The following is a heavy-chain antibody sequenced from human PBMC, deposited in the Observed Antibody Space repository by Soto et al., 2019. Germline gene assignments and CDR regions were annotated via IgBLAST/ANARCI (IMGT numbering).Heavy chain of an antibody. Sequence: PGGSLRLSCDTSGFTFSNYVMTWVRQAPGRGLEWVSSISGNGDSRYYADSVKGRFTISRDNSKNTLYLQMNSLRAEDTAVYYCGRGRITTFGVPSSYGMDVWGQGTTVTVSS. V-gene: IGHV3-23*01. CDR1: GFTFSNYV. CDR2: ISGNGDSR. J-gene: IGHJ6*02. D-gene: IGHD3-3*01. CDR3: GRGRITTFGVPSSYGMDV.